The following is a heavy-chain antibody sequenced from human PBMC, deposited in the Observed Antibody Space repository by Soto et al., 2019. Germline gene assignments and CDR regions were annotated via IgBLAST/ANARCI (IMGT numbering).Heavy chain of an antibody. Sequence: PSETLSLTCTVSGGSISSSSYYWGWIRQPPGKGLEWIGSIYYSGSTYYNPSLKSQVTISVDTSKNQFSLKLSSVTAADTAVNYCARHSDYYGSGRHYYYYYMDVWGKGTTVTVSS. CDR3: ARHSDYYGSGRHYYYYYMDV. V-gene: IGHV4-39*01. J-gene: IGHJ6*03. CDR2: IYYSGST. CDR1: GGSISSSSYY. D-gene: IGHD3-10*01.